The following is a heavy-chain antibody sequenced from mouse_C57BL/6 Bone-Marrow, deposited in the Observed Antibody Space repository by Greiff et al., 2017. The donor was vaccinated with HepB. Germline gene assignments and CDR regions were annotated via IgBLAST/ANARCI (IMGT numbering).Heavy chain of an antibody. J-gene: IGHJ4*01. Sequence: QLQQSGPGLVAPSQSLSITCTVSGFSLTSYGVHWVRQPPGKGLEWLVVIWSDGSTTYNSALKSRLSISKDNSKSQVFLKMNSLQTDDTAMYYCARHDYSNYGAMDYWGQGTSVTVSS. D-gene: IGHD2-5*01. V-gene: IGHV2-6-1*01. CDR3: ARHDYSNYGAMDY. CDR2: IWSDGST. CDR1: GFSLTSYG.